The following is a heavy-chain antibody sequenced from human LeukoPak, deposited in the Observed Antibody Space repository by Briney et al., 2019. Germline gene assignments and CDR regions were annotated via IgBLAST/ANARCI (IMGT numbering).Heavy chain of an antibody. V-gene: IGHV4-39*01. CDR2: IYYSGST. CDR3: ARHGYNWGEKREIDY. Sequence: SETLSLTCTVSGGSISSSSYYWGWIRQPPGKGLEWIGSIYYSGSTYYNPSLKSRLTISVDTSKNQFSLKLSSVTAADTAVYYCARHGYNWGEKREIDYWGQGTLVTVSS. J-gene: IGHJ4*02. CDR1: GGSISSSSYY. D-gene: IGHD5-24*01.